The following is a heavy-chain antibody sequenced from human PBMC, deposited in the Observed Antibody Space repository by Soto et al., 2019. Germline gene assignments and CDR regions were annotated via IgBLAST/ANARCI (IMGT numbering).Heavy chain of an antibody. Sequence: ASVKVSCKVSGYTLTDLSMHWVRQAPGKGLEWMGGFDPEEGKTVYAQRFQGRLTMTGGTSTDTRYMELHSLTSDDTAVYYCAIKLGYFDYWGQGTLVTVSS. CDR3: AIKLGYFDY. CDR1: GYTLTDLS. D-gene: IGHD6-6*01. V-gene: IGHV1-24*01. CDR2: FDPEEGKT. J-gene: IGHJ4*02.